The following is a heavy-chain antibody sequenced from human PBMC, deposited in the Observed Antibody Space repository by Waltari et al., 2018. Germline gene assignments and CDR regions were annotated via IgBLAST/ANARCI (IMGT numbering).Heavy chain of an antibody. CDR2: VSSNGAYI. D-gene: IGHD7-27*01. CDR3: ARGGWGFYLGL. J-gene: IGHJ5*02. CDR1: GFPFGHYN. Sequence: EVQLVDSGGGLVKPGGSLRLSCAASGFPFGHYNMNWVRQAPGKGLEWVSSVSSNGAYIHYGDSVKGRFTISRDNAKTSLYLQMNGLRDEDTAVYYCARGGWGFYLGLWGQGALVTVSS. V-gene: IGHV3-21*01.